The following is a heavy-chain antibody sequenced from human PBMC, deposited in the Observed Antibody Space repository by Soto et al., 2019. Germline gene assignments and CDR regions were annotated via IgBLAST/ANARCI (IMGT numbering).Heavy chain of an antibody. Sequence: VGSLRLSCEASGFTFSSYPMHWVRQAPGKGLEWVTIISYDGGNQYYADSVKGRFTISRDNSKDTLYLQMHSLRSDDTAVYFCARGPVTQTSFIDHWGQGTLVTVSS. CDR3: ARGPVTQTSFIDH. CDR2: ISYDGGNQ. V-gene: IGHV3-30-3*01. D-gene: IGHD4-4*01. CDR1: GFTFSSYP. J-gene: IGHJ4*02.